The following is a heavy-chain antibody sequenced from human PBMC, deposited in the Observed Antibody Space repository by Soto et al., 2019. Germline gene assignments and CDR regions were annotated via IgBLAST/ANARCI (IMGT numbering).Heavy chain of an antibody. Sequence: QVQLVESGGGVVQPGRSLRLSCAASGFTFSRYPMYWVRQAPGKGLEWVALITYDGNNKYYADSVKGRFTISRDNAKNTLYLPMNNLRPEDTAVYYCAKGVGSYYFDYWGQGTLVTVSS. D-gene: IGHD1-26*01. CDR1: GFTFSRYP. CDR3: AKGVGSYYFDY. J-gene: IGHJ4*02. V-gene: IGHV3-30-3*01. CDR2: ITYDGNNK.